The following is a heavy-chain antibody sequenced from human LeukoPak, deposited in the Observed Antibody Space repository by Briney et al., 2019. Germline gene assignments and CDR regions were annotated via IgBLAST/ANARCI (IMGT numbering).Heavy chain of an antibody. V-gene: IGHV3-30-3*01. CDR1: GFTFSSYA. CDR2: ISYDGSNK. Sequence: GGSLRLSCAASGFTFSSYAMHWVRQAPGKGLEWVAVISYDGSNKYYADSVKGRFTISRDNSKNTLYLQMNSLRAEDTAVYYCARTRGSGWYEGPYYGMDVWGQGTTVTVSS. D-gene: IGHD6-19*01. J-gene: IGHJ6*02. CDR3: ARTRGSGWYEGPYYGMDV.